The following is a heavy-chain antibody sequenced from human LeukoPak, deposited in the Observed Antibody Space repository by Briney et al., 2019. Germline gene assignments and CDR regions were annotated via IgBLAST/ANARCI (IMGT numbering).Heavy chain of an antibody. CDR2: MSYSGST. V-gene: IGHV4-61*01. CDR1: GGSVSSGSYY. Sequence: PSETLSLTCTVSGGSVSSGSYYWSWIRQPPGKGPEWIGYMSYSGSTAYNPSLKSRVTISVDTSKSQFSLKLSSVTAADTAVYYCARGSDSHAWRLGSWGQGTLVTVSS. CDR3: ARGSDSHAWRLGS. D-gene: IGHD3-16*01. J-gene: IGHJ4*02.